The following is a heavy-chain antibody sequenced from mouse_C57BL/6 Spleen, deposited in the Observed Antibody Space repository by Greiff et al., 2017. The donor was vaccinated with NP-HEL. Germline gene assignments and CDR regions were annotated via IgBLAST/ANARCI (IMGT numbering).Heavy chain of an antibody. J-gene: IGHJ1*03. CDR2: IYPGSGST. V-gene: IGHV1-55*01. CDR3: ARLDCLAQYCGSSYGYFDV. D-gene: IGHD1-1*01. CDR1: GYTFTSYW. Sequence: VQLQQPGAELVKPGASVKMSCKASGYTFTSYWITWVKQRPGQGLEWIGDIYPGSGSTNYNEKFKSKATLTVDTSSSTAYMQLSSLTSEDSAVYYCARLDCLAQYCGSSYGYFDVWGTGTTVTVSS.